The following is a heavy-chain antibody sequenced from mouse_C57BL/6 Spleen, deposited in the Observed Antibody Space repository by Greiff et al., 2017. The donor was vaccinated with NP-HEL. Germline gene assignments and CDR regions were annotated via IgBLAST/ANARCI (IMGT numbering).Heavy chain of an antibody. J-gene: IGHJ4*01. Sequence: QVQLQQSGAELVRPGTSVKVSCKASGYAFTNYLIEWVKQRPGQGLEWIGVINPGSGGTNYNEKFKGKATLTADKSSSTAYMQLSSLTSEDSAVYFCARAQSQTLYGNYAMDYWGQGTSVTVSS. CDR1: GYAFTNYL. D-gene: IGHD2-1*01. V-gene: IGHV1-54*01. CDR3: ARAQSQTLYGNYAMDY. CDR2: INPGSGGT.